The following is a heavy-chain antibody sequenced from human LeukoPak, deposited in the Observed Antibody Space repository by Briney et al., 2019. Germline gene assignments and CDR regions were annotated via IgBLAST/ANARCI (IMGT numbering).Heavy chain of an antibody. Sequence: PGGSLRLSCAASGFTFSSYGMHWVRQAPGKGLEWVAVIWYDGSNKYYADSVKGRFTISRDNSKSTLYLQMDSLRAEDTAVYYCARGLVGPDVHWGQGTLVTVSS. CDR1: GFTFSSYG. D-gene: IGHD3-9*01. V-gene: IGHV3-33*01. CDR3: ARGLVGPDVH. CDR2: IWYDGSNK. J-gene: IGHJ4*02.